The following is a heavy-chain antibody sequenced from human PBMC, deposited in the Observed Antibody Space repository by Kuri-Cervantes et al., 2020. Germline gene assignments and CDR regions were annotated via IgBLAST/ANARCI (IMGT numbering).Heavy chain of an antibody. Sequence: GSLRLSCTVSGGSISSSSYYWGWIRQPPGKGLEWIGEINHSGSTNYNPSLKSRVTISVDTSKNQFSLKLSSVTAADTAVYYCARGSGYNYYYYYGMDVWGQGTTVTVSS. J-gene: IGHJ6*02. V-gene: IGHV4-39*07. D-gene: IGHD5-24*01. CDR2: INHSGST. CDR1: GGSISSSSYY. CDR3: ARGSGYNYYYYYGMDV.